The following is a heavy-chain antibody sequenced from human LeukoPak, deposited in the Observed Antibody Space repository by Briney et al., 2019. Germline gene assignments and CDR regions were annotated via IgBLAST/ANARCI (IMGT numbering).Heavy chain of an antibody. CDR1: GGSFSGYY. J-gene: IGHJ5*02. D-gene: IGHD2-2*03. Sequence: SETLSLTCAVYGGSFSGYYWSWIRQPPGKGLEWIGEINHSGSTNYNPSLKSRVTISVDTSKNQFSLKLSSVTAADTAVYYCARADGYCSSTSCYEGWFDPWGQGTLVTVSS. V-gene: IGHV4-34*01. CDR3: ARADGYCSSTSCYEGWFDP. CDR2: INHSGST.